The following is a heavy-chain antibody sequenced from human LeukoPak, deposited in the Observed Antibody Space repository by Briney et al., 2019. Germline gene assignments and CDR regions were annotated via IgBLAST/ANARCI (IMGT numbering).Heavy chain of an antibody. V-gene: IGHV3-30*18. CDR3: AKEVRGDAFDI. CDR1: EFTFRSYD. Sequence: TGGSLRLSCVASEFTFRSYDMHWVRQAPGKGLEWVAVISYDGSNKDYADFVKGRFTISRDNSKNTLYLQMNSLRAEDTAVYYCAKEVRGDAFDIWGQGTMVTVSS. J-gene: IGHJ3*02. D-gene: IGHD3-16*01. CDR2: ISYDGSNK.